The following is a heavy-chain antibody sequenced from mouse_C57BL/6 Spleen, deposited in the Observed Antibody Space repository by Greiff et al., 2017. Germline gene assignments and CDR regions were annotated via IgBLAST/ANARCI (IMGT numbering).Heavy chain of an antibody. CDR2: ISYDGSN. CDR3: ARDDYDAFAY. V-gene: IGHV3-6*01. Sequence: ESGPGLVQPSQSLSLTCSFTGYSITSGYYWNCIRQFPGNKLEWMGYISYDGSNNYNPSLKNRISITRDTSKNQFFLKLNSVTTEDTATYYRARDDYDAFAYWGQGTLVTVSA. J-gene: IGHJ3*01. D-gene: IGHD2-4*01. CDR1: GYSITSGYY.